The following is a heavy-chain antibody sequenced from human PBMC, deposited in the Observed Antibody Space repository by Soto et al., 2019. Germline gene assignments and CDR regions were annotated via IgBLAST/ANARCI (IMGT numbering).Heavy chain of an antibody. CDR2: IIPASDTE. Sequence: QVHLVQSGAEVKKPGSSVNISCKASGGTFGTYGRNWVRQFPGQGLEWMGGIIPASDTENYAQKFQGRVTITADKSTNIAHMQMDSLTSDDTAVYYCATAVTAGTYYNYGLDVGGQGTTVTVS. V-gene: IGHV1-69*14. CDR3: ATAVTAGTYYNYGLDV. D-gene: IGHD2-21*02. J-gene: IGHJ6*02. CDR1: GGTFGTYG.